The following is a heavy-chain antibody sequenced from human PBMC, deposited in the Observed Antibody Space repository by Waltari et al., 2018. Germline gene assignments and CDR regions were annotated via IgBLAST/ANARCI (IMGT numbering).Heavy chain of an antibody. V-gene: IGHV5-51*03. D-gene: IGHD3-3*01. J-gene: IGHJ4*02. Sequence: EVQLVQSGAEVKKPGESLQISCTAYGYTFTNYWIGWVRQMPGKGLEWMGIFYPGDSDTRYSPSFQGHVTISADNSISTAYLHWSSLKATDTAMYYCASSHLEGIDRDYFDYWGQGTLVAVSS. CDR2: FYPGDSDT. CDR1: GYTFTNYW. CDR3: ASSHLEGIDRDYFDY.